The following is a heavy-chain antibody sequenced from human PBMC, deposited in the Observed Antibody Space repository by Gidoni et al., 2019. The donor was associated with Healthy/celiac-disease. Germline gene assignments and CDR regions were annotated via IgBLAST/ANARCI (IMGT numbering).Heavy chain of an antibody. J-gene: IGHJ3*02. CDR1: GGSISSYY. CDR3: ARAVASSWYYASAFDI. V-gene: IGHV4-59*01. D-gene: IGHD6-13*01. CDR2: IYYSGST. Sequence: QVQLQESGPGLVKPSETLSLTCTVSGGSISSYYWSWIRQPPGKGLEWIGYIYYSGSTNYNPSLKSRVTISVDTSKNQFSLKLSSVTAADTAVYYCARAVASSWYYASAFDIWGQGTMVTVSS.